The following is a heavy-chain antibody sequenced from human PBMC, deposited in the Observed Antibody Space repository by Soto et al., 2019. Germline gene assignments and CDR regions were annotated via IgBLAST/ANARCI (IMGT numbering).Heavy chain of an antibody. CDR1: GGSISSGGYY. D-gene: IGHD1-7*01. V-gene: IGHV4-31*03. CDR2: IYYSGST. CDR3: ARVNWNYGTYYLDY. J-gene: IGHJ4*02. Sequence: PSETLSLTCTVSGGSISSGGYYWSWIRQHPGKGLEWIGYIYYSGSTYYNPSLKSRVTISVDTSKNQFSLKLSSVTAADTAVYYCARVNWNYGTYYLDYWGQGTLVTVSS.